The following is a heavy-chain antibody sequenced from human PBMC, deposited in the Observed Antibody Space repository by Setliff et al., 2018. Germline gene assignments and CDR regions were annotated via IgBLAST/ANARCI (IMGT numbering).Heavy chain of an antibody. CDR1: GYTFTSYG. CDR2: ISGYNGNT. J-gene: IGHJ3*02. Sequence: GASVKVSCKASGYTFTSYGFSWVRQAPGQGLEWMGWISGYNGNTNYAQKLQGRVTMTTDTSTSTAYMELRSLRSDDTAVYYCARVLFHCSSTSCYLDAFDIWGQGTMVTVSS. V-gene: IGHV1-18*01. D-gene: IGHD2-2*01. CDR3: ARVLFHCSSTSCYLDAFDI.